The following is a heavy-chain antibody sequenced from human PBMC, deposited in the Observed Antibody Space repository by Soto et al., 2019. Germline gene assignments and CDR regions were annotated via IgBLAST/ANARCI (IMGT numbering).Heavy chain of an antibody. J-gene: IGHJ6*02. Sequence: ASGKVSCKASGYTFTSYYMHWVRQAPGQGLERMGIINPSGGSTSYAQKFQGRVTMTRDTSTSTVYMELSSLRSEDTAVYYCARTYLYCSSTSCQPDYYYYGMDVWGQGTTVTVS. D-gene: IGHD2-2*01. CDR1: GYTFTSYY. V-gene: IGHV1-46*01. CDR3: ARTYLYCSSTSCQPDYYYYGMDV. CDR2: INPSGGST.